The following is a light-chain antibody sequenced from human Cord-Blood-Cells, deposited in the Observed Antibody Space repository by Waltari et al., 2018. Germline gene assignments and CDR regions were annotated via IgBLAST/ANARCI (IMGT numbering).Light chain of an antibody. CDR1: SSNIGSNT. J-gene: IGLJ3*02. CDR3: AAWDDSLNGWV. V-gene: IGLV1-44*01. Sequence: QSVLTQPPSASGTPGQRVTISCSGSSSNIGSNTVNWYQQLPVTAPQLLIYSNNQRPSGVPDRFSGSKSGTSASLAISGLQSEDEADYYCAAWDDSLNGWVFGGGTKLTVL. CDR2: SNN.